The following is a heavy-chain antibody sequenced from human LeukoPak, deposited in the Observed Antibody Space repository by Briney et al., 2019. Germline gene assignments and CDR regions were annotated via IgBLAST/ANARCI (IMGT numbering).Heavy chain of an antibody. V-gene: IGHV4-39*01. CDR3: ARPGYSSGWPRANWFDP. J-gene: IGHJ5*02. Sequence: SETLSLTCTVSGGSISSSSYYWGWIRQPPGKGLEWIGSIYYSGSTYYNPSLKSRVTISVDTSKNQFSLKLSSVTAADTAVYYCARPGYSSGWPRANWFDPWGQGTLVTVSS. CDR1: GGSISSSSYY. D-gene: IGHD6-19*01. CDR2: IYYSGST.